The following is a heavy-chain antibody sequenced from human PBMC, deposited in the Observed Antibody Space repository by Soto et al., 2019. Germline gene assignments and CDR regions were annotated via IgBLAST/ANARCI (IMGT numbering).Heavy chain of an antibody. CDR3: ARTRLRGYSGYDYYFDY. CDR1: GGSISSYY. Sequence: SETLSLTCTVSGGSISSYYWSWIRQPPGKGLEWIGYIYYSGSTNYNPSLKSRVTISVDTSKNQFSLKLSSVTAADTAVYYCARTRLRGYSGYDYYFDYWGQGTLVTVSS. D-gene: IGHD5-12*01. J-gene: IGHJ4*02. V-gene: IGHV4-59*08. CDR2: IYYSGST.